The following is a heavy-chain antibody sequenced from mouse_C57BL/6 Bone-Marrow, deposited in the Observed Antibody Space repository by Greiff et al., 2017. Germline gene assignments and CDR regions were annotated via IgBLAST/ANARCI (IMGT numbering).Heavy chain of an antibody. V-gene: IGHV1-15*01. CDR2: IDPESGGT. D-gene: IGHD2-4*01. CDR1: GYTFTDYE. CDR3: ARSIDYDYAMDY. Sequence: QVQLQQSGAELVRPGASVTLSCKASGYTFTDYEMHWVKQTPVHGLEWIGAIDPESGGTAYNQKFKGKAILTVDKSSSTAYMELRSLTSEDSAVYYCARSIDYDYAMDYWGQGTSDTVSS. J-gene: IGHJ4*01.